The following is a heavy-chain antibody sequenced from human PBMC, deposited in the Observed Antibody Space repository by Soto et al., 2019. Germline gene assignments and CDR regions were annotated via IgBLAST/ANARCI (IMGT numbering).Heavy chain of an antibody. CDR2: ISAYNGNT. CDR1: GYTFTSYG. J-gene: IGHJ5*02. CDR3: GRGYDHGGVPAAIFEFDWFDP. D-gene: IGHD2-2*01. V-gene: IGHV1-18*01. Sequence: ASVKVSCKASGYTFTSYGISWVRQAPGQGLEWMGWISAYNGNTNYAQKLQGRVNMTTDTSTSTAYMELRSLRSDDTAVYYCGRGYDHGGVPAAIFEFDWFDPWGQGTLVTVSS.